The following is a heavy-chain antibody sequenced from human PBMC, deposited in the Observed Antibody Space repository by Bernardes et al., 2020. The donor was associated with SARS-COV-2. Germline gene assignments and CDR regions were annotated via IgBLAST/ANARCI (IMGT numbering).Heavy chain of an antibody. Sequence: SETLSLTCAVYSGSFSGYYWSWIRQTPGPGLAWIGELNDSGRTQYNPALKSRVTISVDPSKNQFSLKLNSVTAADTAVYYCARGSAAVVSHFMLLFANWYFDLWGRGTLVTVS. CDR3: ARGSAAVVSHFMLLFANWYFDL. CDR1: SGSFSGYY. CDR2: LNDSGRT. V-gene: IGHV4-34*01. D-gene: IGHD2-15*01. J-gene: IGHJ2*01.